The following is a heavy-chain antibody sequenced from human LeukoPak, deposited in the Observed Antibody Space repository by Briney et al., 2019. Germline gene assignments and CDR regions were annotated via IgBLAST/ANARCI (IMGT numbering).Heavy chain of an antibody. V-gene: IGHV3-48*04. CDR3: AGGY. CDR2: ISSSSSTI. J-gene: IGHJ4*02. Sequence: PGGSLRLSCVASGFTISTYGMNWVRQAPGKGLEWISYISSSSSTIYYADSVKGRFTISRDNTKNSLYLQMNSLRAEDTAVYYCAGGYWGQGTLVTVSS. CDR1: GFTISTYG.